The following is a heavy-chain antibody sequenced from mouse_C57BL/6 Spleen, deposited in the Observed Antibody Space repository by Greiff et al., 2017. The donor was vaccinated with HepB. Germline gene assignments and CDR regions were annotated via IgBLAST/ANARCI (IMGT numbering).Heavy chain of an antibody. CDR1: GYTFTDYY. J-gene: IGHJ4*01. V-gene: IGHV1-26*01. Sequence: EVQLQQSGPELVKPGASVKISCKASGYTFTDYYMNWVKQSHGKSLEWIGDINPNNGGTSYNQKFKGKATLTVDKSSSTAYMELRSLTSEDSAVYYCARWGTTVVAPYAMDYGGQGTSVTVSS. CDR2: INPNNGGT. D-gene: IGHD1-1*01. CDR3: ARWGTTVVAPYAMDY.